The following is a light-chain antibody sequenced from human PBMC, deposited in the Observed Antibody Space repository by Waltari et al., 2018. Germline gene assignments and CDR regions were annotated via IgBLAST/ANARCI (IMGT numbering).Light chain of an antibody. V-gene: IGLV2-23*02. Sequence: QSALTQPASVSGSPGQSITITCTGSSADVGGYTLVSWCQHHPGQAPRLLINEVNERPSGIPSRFSGSKSGNTASLTISGLQIEDEADYYCCSYGGVNTLGVLFGGGSKLTV. CDR3: CSYGGVNTLGVL. CDR2: EVN. CDR1: SADVGGYTL. J-gene: IGLJ2*01.